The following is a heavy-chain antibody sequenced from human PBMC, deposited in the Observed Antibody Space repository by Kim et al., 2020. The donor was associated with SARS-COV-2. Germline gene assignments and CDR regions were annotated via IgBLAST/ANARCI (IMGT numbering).Heavy chain of an antibody. Sequence: ASVKVSCTASGYTFTNYYIHWVRQAPGQGLEWMGRINPNSGVTNYVQKFQGRVTMTRDTSISTAYMELSSLRSDDTALYYCARDLRGTIFGVAVSDYGMD. V-gene: IGHV1-2*06. CDR3: ARDLRGTIFGVAVSDYGMD. J-gene: IGHJ6*01. D-gene: IGHD3-3*01. CDR1: GYTFTNYY. CDR2: INPNSGVT.